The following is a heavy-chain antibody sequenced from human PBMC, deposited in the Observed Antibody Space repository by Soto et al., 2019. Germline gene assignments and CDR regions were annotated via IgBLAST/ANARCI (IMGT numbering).Heavy chain of an antibody. Sequence: SETLSLTCNVSGGSISNYYWSWIRQPPGKGLEWIGYIYYSGNTKYNPSLQSRVTISVDTSKNQFSLNLNSVTTADTTVYFCARGGSGTYYYFDYWGRGTLVTVSS. D-gene: IGHD1-26*01. CDR1: GGSISNYY. J-gene: IGHJ4*02. CDR3: ARGGSGTYYYFDY. CDR2: IYYSGNT. V-gene: IGHV4-59*01.